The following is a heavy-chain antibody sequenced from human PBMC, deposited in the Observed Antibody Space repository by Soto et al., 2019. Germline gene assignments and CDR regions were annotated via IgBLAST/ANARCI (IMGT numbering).Heavy chain of an antibody. V-gene: IGHV4-39*01. D-gene: IGHD5-18*01. J-gene: IGHJ6*02. CDR2: IYYSGST. Sequence: SETLSLTCTVSGGSISSSSYYWGWIRQPPGKGLEWIGSIYYSGSTYYNPSLKSRVTISVDTSKNQFSLELSSVTAADTAVYYCARPSRGYSYGLDVWGQGTTVTVSS. CDR1: GGSISSSSYY. CDR3: ARPSRGYSYGLDV.